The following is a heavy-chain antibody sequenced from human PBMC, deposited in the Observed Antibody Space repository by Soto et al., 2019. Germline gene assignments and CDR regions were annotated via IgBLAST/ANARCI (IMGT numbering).Heavy chain of an antibody. CDR2: RWSGGSNK. D-gene: IGHD1-7*01. J-gene: IGHJ6*02. CDR1: GFTFSSYG. Sequence: QVQLVESGGGVVQPGRSLRLSCAASGFTFSSYGMHWVRQAPVKVLEGVGVRWSGGSNKYYADSVKGRFTISRDNSKNTLYHQMNSLRAEDTAVYYCARDERPRQLELLAAGSALYYYYGMDVWGQGTTVTVSS. CDR3: ARDERPRQLELLAAGSALYYYYGMDV. V-gene: IGHV3-33*01.